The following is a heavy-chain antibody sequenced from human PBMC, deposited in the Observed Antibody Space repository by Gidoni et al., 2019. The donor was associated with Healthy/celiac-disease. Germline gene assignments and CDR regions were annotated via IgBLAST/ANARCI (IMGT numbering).Heavy chain of an antibody. V-gene: IGHV5-51*01. CDR1: GYSFTSYW. Sequence: EVQLVQSGAEVKKPGESLKISCKGSGYSFTSYWIGWVRQMPGKGLEWMGIIYPGDSDTRSSPSFQGPVTISADKSISTAYLQWSSLKSSDTAMYYCARLISYYYDSSGYSGNWFDPWGQGTLVTVSS. CDR3: ARLISYYYDSSGYSGNWFDP. CDR2: IYPGDSDT. D-gene: IGHD3-22*01. J-gene: IGHJ5*02.